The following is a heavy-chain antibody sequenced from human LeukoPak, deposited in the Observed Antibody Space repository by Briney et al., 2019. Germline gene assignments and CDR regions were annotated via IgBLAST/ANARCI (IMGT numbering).Heavy chain of an antibody. CDR1: GGTFSSYA. V-gene: IGHV1-69*06. J-gene: IGHJ4*02. CDR3: ASYLGYWSGGGCPFDH. CDR2: IIPIFGTA. Sequence: SVKVSCKASGGTFSSYAISWVRQAPGQGLEWMGRIIPIFGTANYAQKFQGRVTITADKSTSTAYMELSSLRSEDTAVYYCASYLGYWSGGGCPFDHWGQGTLVTVSS. D-gene: IGHD2-15*01.